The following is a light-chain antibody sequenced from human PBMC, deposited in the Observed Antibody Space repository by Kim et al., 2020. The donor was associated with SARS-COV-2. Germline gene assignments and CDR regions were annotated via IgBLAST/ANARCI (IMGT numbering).Light chain of an antibody. CDR3: QAWDSHTKVV. Sequence: SYELTQPPSVSASPGQTASITCSGDKLGDKYACWYQQKPGQSPVLVIYQDSKRPSGIPERFSGSNSGNTATLTISGTQAMDEADYYCQAWDSHTKVVFGGGTQLTVL. CDR1: KLGDKY. CDR2: QDS. J-gene: IGLJ2*01. V-gene: IGLV3-1*01.